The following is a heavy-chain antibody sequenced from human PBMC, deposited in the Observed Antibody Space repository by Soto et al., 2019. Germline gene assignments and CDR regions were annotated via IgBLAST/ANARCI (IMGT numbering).Heavy chain of an antibody. CDR1: GFTFSSYA. CDR2: ISGSGGST. Sequence: GGSLRLSCAASGFTFSSYAMSWVRQAPGKGLEWVSAISGSGGSTYYADSVKGRFTISRDNSKNTLYLQMNSLRAEDTAAYYCAKEPPQALYYYYYMDVWGKGTTVTVSS. V-gene: IGHV3-23*01. J-gene: IGHJ6*03. CDR3: AKEPPQALYYYYYMDV.